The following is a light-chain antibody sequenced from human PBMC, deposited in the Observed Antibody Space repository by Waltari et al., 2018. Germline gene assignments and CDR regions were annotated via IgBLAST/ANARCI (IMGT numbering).Light chain of an antibody. CDR1: QSLLHSDGKTY. J-gene: IGKJ4*01. Sequence: DIVMTQTPPSLSVTPGQPASISCKSRQSLLHSDGKTYLYWYLQKPGQPPQLLIYEVYNRFSGVADRFSGSGSGTDFTLTISSLQAEDVAVYYCQQYYTSPLTFGGGTKVEIK. CDR2: EVY. V-gene: IGKV2D-29*01. CDR3: QQYYTSPLT.